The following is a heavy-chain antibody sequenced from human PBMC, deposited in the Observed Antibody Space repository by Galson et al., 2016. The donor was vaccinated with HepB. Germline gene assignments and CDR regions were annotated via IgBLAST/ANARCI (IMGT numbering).Heavy chain of an antibody. CDR2: ISLGGDDI. Sequence: SLRLSCAASGFSFRSFGLTWVRQAPGKGLEWISSISLGGDDIFYAHSVKGRFTISRDDAKMSLFLQMSSLREDDTSVYYCARDMAGVGTVSYFDVWGRGTPVTV. V-gene: IGHV3-48*02. J-gene: IGHJ2*01. CDR3: ARDMAGVGTVSYFDV. CDR1: GFSFRSFG. D-gene: IGHD6-19*01.